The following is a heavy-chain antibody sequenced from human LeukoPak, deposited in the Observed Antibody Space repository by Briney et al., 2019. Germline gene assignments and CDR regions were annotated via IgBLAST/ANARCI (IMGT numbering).Heavy chain of an antibody. CDR1: GFTFSSYG. V-gene: IGHV3-33*01. D-gene: IGHD5-18*01. Sequence: GRSLRLSCAASGFTFSSYGMHWVRQAPGKGLEWVAVIWYDGSNKYYADSVKGRFTISRDNFKNTLYLQMNSLRAEDTAVYYCARTTRAMVANFDYWGQGTLVTVSS. CDR3: ARTTRAMVANFDY. J-gene: IGHJ4*02. CDR2: IWYDGSNK.